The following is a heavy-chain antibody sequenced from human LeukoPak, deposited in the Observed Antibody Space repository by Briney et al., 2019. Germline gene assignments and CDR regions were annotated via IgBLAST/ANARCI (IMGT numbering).Heavy chain of an antibody. CDR1: GFTFDDYA. V-gene: IGHV3-43*02. J-gene: IGHJ5*02. CDR2: ISGDGGST. Sequence: PGGSLRLSCAASGFTFDDYAMHWVRQAPGKGLEWVSLISGDGGSTYYADSVKGRFTISRDNSKNSLYLQMNSLRTEDTTLYYCAKERGYCSSTSCTNWFDPWGQGTLVTVSS. D-gene: IGHD2-2*01. CDR3: AKERGYCSSTSCTNWFDP.